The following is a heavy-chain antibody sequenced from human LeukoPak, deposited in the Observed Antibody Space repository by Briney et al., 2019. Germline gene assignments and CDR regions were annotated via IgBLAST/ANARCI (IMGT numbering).Heavy chain of an antibody. CDR1: GFTFSSYG. D-gene: IGHD5-24*01. CDR3: ANLDDYFDY. V-gene: IGHV3-30*02. CDR2: LRYDGSNK. J-gene: IGHJ4*02. Sequence: GGSLRLSCAASGFTFSSYGMHWVRQAPGKGLEWVAFLRYDGSNKYSADSVKGRFTISRDNSKNTLYLQMNSLRAEDTAVYYCANLDDYFDYWGQGTLVTVSS.